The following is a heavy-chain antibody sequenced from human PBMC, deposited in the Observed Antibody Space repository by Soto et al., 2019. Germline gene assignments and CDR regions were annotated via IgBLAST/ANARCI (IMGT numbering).Heavy chain of an antibody. CDR3: ARGSSIAGLYYGMDV. CDR1: GGSISSGGYY. CDR2: NYYSGIT. V-gene: IGHV4-31*03. J-gene: IGHJ6*02. D-gene: IGHD6-6*01. Sequence: QVQLQESGPGLVKPSQTLSLTCTVSGGSISSGGYYWTWIRQHPGKGLEWIGYNYYSGITYYNPSLKSRATTSLDTSKNQFSLKLSSVTAADTAVYYCARGSSIAGLYYGMDVWGQGTTVTVSS.